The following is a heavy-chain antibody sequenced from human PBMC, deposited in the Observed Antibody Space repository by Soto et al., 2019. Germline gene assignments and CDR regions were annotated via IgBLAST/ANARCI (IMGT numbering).Heavy chain of an antibody. CDR3: ARMDCSGGSCYYYYGMDV. CDR1: GFVFSSER. Sequence: HGWSVRHSFAAAGFVFSSERMHWVRQTPGKGLEWVAVIWYDGSNKYYADSVKGRFTISRDNSKNTLYLQMNSLRADDTAVYYCARMDCSGGSCYYYYGMDVWGQGTTVTVSS. J-gene: IGHJ6*02. V-gene: IGHV3-33*01. D-gene: IGHD2-15*01. CDR2: IWYDGSNK.